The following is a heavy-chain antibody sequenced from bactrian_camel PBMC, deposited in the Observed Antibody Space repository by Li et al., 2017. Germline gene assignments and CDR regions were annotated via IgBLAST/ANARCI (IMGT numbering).Heavy chain of an antibody. V-gene: IGHV3S26*01. CDR1: EFTSSSYC. CDR2: IDADGTT. CDR3: AADNIYCGTGFAY. Sequence: QVQLVESGGGSVLPGGSLRLSCRVSEFTSSSYCMGWFRQAPGSEREGVAAIDADGTTSYADSVKGRFPISKDRAKNTLYLQMNSLKPEDTAMYYCAADNIYCGTGFAYWGQGTQVTVSS. D-gene: IGHD7*01. J-gene: IGHJ4*01.